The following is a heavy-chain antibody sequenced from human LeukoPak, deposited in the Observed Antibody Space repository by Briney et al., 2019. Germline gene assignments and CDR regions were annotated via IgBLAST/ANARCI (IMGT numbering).Heavy chain of an antibody. V-gene: IGHV3-73*01. D-gene: IGHD1-7*01. CDR3: VRGVGVSRFNYLDP. CDR2: IRSKANSYAT. CDR1: GFTFSGSA. Sequence: GGSLRLSCAASGFTFSGSAMYWVRQASGKGLEWVGRIRSKANSYATAYAASVKGRFTISRDDSTNTAYLQMNSLRDDDTAVYYCVRGVGVSRFNYLDPWGQGTLVIVSS. J-gene: IGHJ5*02.